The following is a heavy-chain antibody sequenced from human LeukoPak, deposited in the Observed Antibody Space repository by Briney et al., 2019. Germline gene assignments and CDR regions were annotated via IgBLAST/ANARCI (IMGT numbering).Heavy chain of an antibody. J-gene: IGHJ4*02. CDR3: ARSGASSSGWPFDF. V-gene: IGHV4-59*04. CDR1: GGSISSYY. D-gene: IGHD6-19*01. Sequence: TSETLSLTCTVSGGSISSYYRSWIRQPPGKGLEWIGNIYHDGSTYYNPSLKSRVTMSVDTSKNQFSLTVSSVTAADTAIYYCARSGASSSGWPFDFWGQGTLVTVPS. CDR2: IYHDGST.